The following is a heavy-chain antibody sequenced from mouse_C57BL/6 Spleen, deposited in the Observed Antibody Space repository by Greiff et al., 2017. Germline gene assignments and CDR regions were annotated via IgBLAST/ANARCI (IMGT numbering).Heavy chain of an antibody. V-gene: IGHV14-1*01. CDR3: TTDPQPYGYDPCAY. Sequence: VQLQQSGAELVRPGASVKLSCTASGFNIKDYYMHWVKQRPEQGLEWIGRIDPEDGDTEYAPKFQGKATMTADTSSNTAYLQLSSLTSEDTAVYYCTTDPQPYGYDPCAYWGQGTLVTVSA. D-gene: IGHD2-2*01. CDR1: GFNIKDYY. CDR2: IDPEDGDT. J-gene: IGHJ3*01.